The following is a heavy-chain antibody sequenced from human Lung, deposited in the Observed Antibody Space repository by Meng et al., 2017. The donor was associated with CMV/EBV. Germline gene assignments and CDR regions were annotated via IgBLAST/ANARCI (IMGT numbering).Heavy chain of an antibody. Sequence: KAYGYTFTGYYRHWVRQAPGQGLEWMGWINPNSGGTNYAQKFQGRVTMTRDTSISTAYMELSRLRSDDTAVYYCARVVVVPAAKKFDPWGQGTLVTVSS. CDR2: INPNSGGT. V-gene: IGHV1-2*02. CDR1: GYTFTGYY. CDR3: ARVVVVPAAKKFDP. J-gene: IGHJ5*02. D-gene: IGHD2-2*01.